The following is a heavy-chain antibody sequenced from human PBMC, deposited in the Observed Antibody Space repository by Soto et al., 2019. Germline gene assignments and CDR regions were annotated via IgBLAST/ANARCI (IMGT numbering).Heavy chain of an antibody. CDR3: AHNYHDFWSGHQHYFDY. V-gene: IGHV2-5*01. J-gene: IGHJ4*02. CDR2: IYWIDDT. CDR1: GFSLTTSGVG. Sequence: QITLKESGPTLVKPTQTLTLTCTFSGFSLTTSGVGVGWIRQPPGKALEWLALIYWIDDTRYSPTLKSRLTITQETPQNLVGLTMTHMGPLDTAKYYCAHNYHDFWSGHQHYFDYWGQGTLVTVSS. D-gene: IGHD3-3*01.